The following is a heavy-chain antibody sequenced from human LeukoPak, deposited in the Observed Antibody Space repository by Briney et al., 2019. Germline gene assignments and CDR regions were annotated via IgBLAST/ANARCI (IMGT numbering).Heavy chain of an antibody. CDR1: GFTFSNYG. CDR2: ISSDGRHK. D-gene: IGHD2-8*01. Sequence: GGSLRLSCATSGFTFSNYGMHWVGQAPGKGVEWVADISSDGRHKHYVDSVKGRFTVSRDNSKSTLYLQMDTLGAEDSAIYYCAKERMEDYYYYMDVWGRGTTVTVSS. CDR3: AKERMEDYYYYMDV. V-gene: IGHV3-30*18. J-gene: IGHJ6*03.